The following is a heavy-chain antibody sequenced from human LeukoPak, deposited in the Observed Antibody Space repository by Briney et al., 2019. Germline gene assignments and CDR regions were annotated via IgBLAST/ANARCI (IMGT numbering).Heavy chain of an antibody. V-gene: IGHV1-69*06. D-gene: IGHD3-22*01. Sequence: SVKVSCKASGYTFTSYGISWVRQAPGQGLEWMGGIIPIFGTANYAQKFQGRVTITADKSTSTAYMEPSSLRSEDTAVYYCARWYYYDSSGYYTLDYWGQGTLVTVSS. J-gene: IGHJ4*02. CDR3: ARWYYYDSSGYYTLDY. CDR1: GYTFTSYG. CDR2: IIPIFGTA.